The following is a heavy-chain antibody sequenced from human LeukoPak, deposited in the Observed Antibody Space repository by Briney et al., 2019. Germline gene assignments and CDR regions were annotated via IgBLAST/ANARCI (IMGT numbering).Heavy chain of an antibody. CDR1: GGTFSSYA. D-gene: IGHD3-3*01. J-gene: IGHJ4*02. V-gene: IGHV1-69*01. Sequence: SVKVSCKASGGTFSSYAISWVRQAPGQGLEWMGGIIPIFGTANYAQKFQGRVTITADESTSTAYMELSSLRSEDTAVYYCARGTTRVNPYDFWSGYPRGCFDYWGQGTLVTASS. CDR2: IIPIFGTA. CDR3: ARGTTRVNPYDFWSGYPRGCFDY.